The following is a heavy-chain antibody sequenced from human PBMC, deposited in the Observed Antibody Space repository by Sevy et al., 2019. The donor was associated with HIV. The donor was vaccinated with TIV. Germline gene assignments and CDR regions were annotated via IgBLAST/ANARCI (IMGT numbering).Heavy chain of an antibody. V-gene: IGHV3-21*01. CDR2: ISSSSSYI. J-gene: IGHJ3*02. CDR1: GFTFSSYS. CDR3: ARVNDLVAYDAFDI. D-gene: IGHD5-12*01. Sequence: GGSLRLSCAASGFTFSSYSMNRVRQAPGKGLEWVSSISSSSSYIYYADSVKGRFTISRDNAKNSLYLQMNSLRAEDTAVYYCARVNDLVAYDAFDISGQGTLVTVSS.